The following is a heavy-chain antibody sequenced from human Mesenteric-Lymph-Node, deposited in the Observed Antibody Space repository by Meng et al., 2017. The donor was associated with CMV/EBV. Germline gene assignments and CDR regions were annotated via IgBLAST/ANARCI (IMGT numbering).Heavy chain of an antibody. V-gene: IGHV3-23*01. J-gene: IGHJ4*02. CDR1: TSTYSRYA. CDR2: ISGSCGST. CDR3: AKSRESDFWTEFDY. Sequence: GESLKISCAAPTSTYSRYAMSWVRQPPGKGLEWVSSISGSCGSTHYADSVKGRFTISRDNSKNMLYMQMNSLRAEDTAMYYCAKSRESDFWTEFDYWGQGTLVTVSS. D-gene: IGHD3/OR15-3a*01.